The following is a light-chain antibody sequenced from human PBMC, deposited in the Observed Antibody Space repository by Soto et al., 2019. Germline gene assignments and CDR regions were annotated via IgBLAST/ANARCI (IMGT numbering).Light chain of an antibody. Sequence: EIVLTQSPATLSLSPGERATLSCRASQSVSRYLAWYQQKPGQAPRLLIYDASNRATGIPARFSGSGSGTDFTLTISSREPEDLAVYYCQQRSDWPSTFGGGTKVQIK. CDR2: DAS. CDR3: QQRSDWPST. J-gene: IGKJ4*01. CDR1: QSVSRY. V-gene: IGKV3-11*01.